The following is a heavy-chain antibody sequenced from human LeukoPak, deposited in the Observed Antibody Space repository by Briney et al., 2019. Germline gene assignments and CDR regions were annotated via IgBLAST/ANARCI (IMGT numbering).Heavy chain of an antibody. D-gene: IGHD2-15*01. V-gene: IGHV4-4*09. CDR2: IYTSGST. Sequence: SETLSRTCTVSGGSISSYYWSWIRQPPGKGLEWIGYIYTSGSTNYNPSLKSRVTISVDTSKNQFSLKLSSVTTADTAVYYCARHARSGRGWPLPFDYWGQGTLVTVSS. CDR3: ARHARSGRGWPLPFDY. J-gene: IGHJ4*02. CDR1: GGSISSYY.